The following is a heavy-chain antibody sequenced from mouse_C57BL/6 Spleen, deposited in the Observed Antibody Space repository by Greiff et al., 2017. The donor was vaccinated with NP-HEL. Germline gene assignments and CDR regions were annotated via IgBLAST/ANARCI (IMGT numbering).Heavy chain of an antibody. CDR1: GYTFTSYW. Sequence: VQLQQPGAELVMPGASVKLSCKASGYTFTSYWMHWVKQRPGQGLEWIGEIDPSDSYTNYNQKFKGKSTLTVDKSSSTAYMQRSSLTSEDSAVYYCARRGPGSSYDYWGQGTTLTVSS. V-gene: IGHV1-69*01. CDR3: ARRGPGSSYDY. J-gene: IGHJ2*01. CDR2: IDPSDSYT. D-gene: IGHD1-1*01.